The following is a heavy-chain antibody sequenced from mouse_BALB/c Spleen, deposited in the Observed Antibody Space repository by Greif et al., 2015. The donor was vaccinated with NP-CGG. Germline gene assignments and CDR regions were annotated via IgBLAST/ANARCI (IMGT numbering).Heavy chain of an antibody. Sequence: EVQLVESGGGLVKPGGSLKLSCAASGFAFSSYDMSWVRQTPEKRLEWVATISSGGSYTYYPDSVKGRFTISRDNARNTLYLQMSRLRSEDTALYYCAREDGNYRRAWFAYWGQGTPVTVSA. CDR2: ISSGGSYT. J-gene: IGHJ3*01. CDR1: GFAFSSYD. D-gene: IGHD2-1*01. CDR3: AREDGNYRRAWFAY. V-gene: IGHV5-9*02.